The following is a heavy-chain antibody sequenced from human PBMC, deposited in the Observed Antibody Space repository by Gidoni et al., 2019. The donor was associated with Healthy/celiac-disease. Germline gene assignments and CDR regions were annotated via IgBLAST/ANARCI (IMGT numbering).Heavy chain of an antibody. Sequence: VQLVESGGGVVQPGRSLRLSCAASGFTFTSYAMHCVRQAPGKGRAWVAVISYDGSNKYYADSVKGRFTISRENSKNKLDLKMNSRRAEDTAGYYCAGDCSGGYGGVGAFDIWGQGTMVTVSS. D-gene: IGHD1-26*01. CDR3: AGDCSGGYGGVGAFDI. V-gene: IGHV3-30-3*01. CDR1: GFTFTSYA. CDR2: ISYDGSNK. J-gene: IGHJ3*02.